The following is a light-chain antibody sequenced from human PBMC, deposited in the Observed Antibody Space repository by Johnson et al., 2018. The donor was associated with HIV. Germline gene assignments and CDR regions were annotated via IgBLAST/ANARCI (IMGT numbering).Light chain of an antibody. CDR2: DND. J-gene: IGLJ1*01. CDR3: GTWDTSLSTGGV. V-gene: IGLV1-51*01. CDR1: SSNIGNNY. Sequence: QSVLTQPPSVSAAPGQKVTISCSGSSSNIGNNYVSWYQQLPGTAPKLLIYDNDKRTSGIPDRFSASKSGSSATLGITGLQTGDEADYYCGTWDTSLSTGGVFGSGTKVTVL.